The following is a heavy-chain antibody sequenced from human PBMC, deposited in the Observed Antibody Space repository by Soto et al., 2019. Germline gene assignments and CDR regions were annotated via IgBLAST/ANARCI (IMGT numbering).Heavy chain of an antibody. D-gene: IGHD6-13*01. CDR3: ATPELTAAGRLYGMDV. CDR2: FDPEDGET. Sequence: ASAKVSCKVSGYTLTELSMHWVRQAPGKGLEWMGGFDPEDGETIYAQKFQGRVTMTEDTSTDTAYMELSSLRSEDTAVYYCATPELTAAGRLYGMDVWGQGTTVTVSS. J-gene: IGHJ6*02. V-gene: IGHV1-24*01. CDR1: GYTLTELS.